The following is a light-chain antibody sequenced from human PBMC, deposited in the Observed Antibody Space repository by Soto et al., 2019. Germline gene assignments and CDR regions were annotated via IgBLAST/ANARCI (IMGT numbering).Light chain of an antibody. V-gene: IGKV1-5*03. J-gene: IGKJ5*01. CDR2: KAS. CDR3: QQYNSYSYT. Sequence: DIEMTQYPSTLSVSVGDRVTITCGASQTISSWLDWYQQKTGKAPKLLIYKASTLKSGVPSRLRGSGSGTELTITISSMKNDDFAIYYCQQYNSYSYTFGQGTRLEIK. CDR1: QTISSW.